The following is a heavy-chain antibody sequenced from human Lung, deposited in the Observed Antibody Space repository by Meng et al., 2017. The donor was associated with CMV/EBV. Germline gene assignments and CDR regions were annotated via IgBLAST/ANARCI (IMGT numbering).Heavy chain of an antibody. V-gene: IGHV3-20*04. CDR2: INWNGGST. CDR3: ARGGYSSGWYGNYFDY. CDR1: GFTFEDYG. D-gene: IGHD6-19*01. J-gene: IGHJ4*02. Sequence: GESLKISCAASGFTFEDYGMSWVRQAPGKGLGWVSGINWNGGSTGYADSVKGRFTISRDNAKNSLYLQMNSLRAEDTALYYCARGGYSSGWYGNYFDYWGQGTLVTVSS.